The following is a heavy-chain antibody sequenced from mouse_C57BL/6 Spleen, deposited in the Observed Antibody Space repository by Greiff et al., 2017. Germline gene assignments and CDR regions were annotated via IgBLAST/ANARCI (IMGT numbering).Heavy chain of an antibody. V-gene: IGHV5-17*01. CDR1: GFTFSDYG. CDR2: ISSGSSTI. J-gene: IGHJ1*03. Sequence: EVTLVESGGGLVKPGGSLKLSCAASGFTFSDYGMHWVRQAPEKGLEWVAYISSGSSTIYYADTVKGRFTISRDNAKNTLFLQMNSLRSEDTAMYYWARSPHYYGSSYGYFDVWGTGTTVTVSS. CDR3: ARSPHYYGSSYGYFDV. D-gene: IGHD1-1*01.